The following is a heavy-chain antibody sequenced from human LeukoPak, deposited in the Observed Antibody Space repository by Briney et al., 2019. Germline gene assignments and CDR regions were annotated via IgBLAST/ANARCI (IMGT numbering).Heavy chain of an antibody. CDR1: GFTFSSYG. CDR3: AKGSSSFYGGNLDGY. D-gene: IGHD4-23*01. J-gene: IGHJ4*02. CDR2: ISAGGGTT. Sequence: GRSLRLSCAASGFTFSSYGMHWVRQAPGKGLEWVSAISAGGGTTFHADSVKGRFTISRDNSKNTLYLQMNSLRADDTAVYYCAKGSSSFYGGNLDGYWGQGTLVTVSS. V-gene: IGHV3-23*01.